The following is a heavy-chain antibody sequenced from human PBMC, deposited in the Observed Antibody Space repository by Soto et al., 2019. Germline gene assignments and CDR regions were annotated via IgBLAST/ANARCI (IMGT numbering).Heavy chain of an antibody. J-gene: IGHJ6*02. D-gene: IGHD3-3*01. CDR2: VSSSSSYI. CDR3: ARDRGFDFWSGYHVDYYYYGMDV. CDR1: GVTFGWHV. V-gene: IGHV3-21*01. Sequence: VLFLRISWAAYGVTFGWHVMDWISKGKGTGVEWVLSVSSSSSYIYYADSVKGRFTISRDNAKNSLYLQMNSLRAEDTAVYYCARDRGFDFWSGYHVDYYYYGMDVWGQGTTVSVSS.